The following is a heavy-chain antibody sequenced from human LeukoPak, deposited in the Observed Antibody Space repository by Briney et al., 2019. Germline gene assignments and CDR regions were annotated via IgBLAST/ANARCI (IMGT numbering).Heavy chain of an antibody. CDR1: GFTFSTYW. V-gene: IGHV3-48*01. CDR3: AREPSGTLDY. J-gene: IGHJ4*02. CDR2: ITSSSSTL. Sequence: GGSLRLSCAASGFTFSTYWMTWVRQAPGKGLEWVSYITSSSSTLSYADSVKGRFTISRDNAKNSLFLQMNSLRAEDTAVYYCAREPSGTLDYWGQGTLVTVSS. D-gene: IGHD1-26*01.